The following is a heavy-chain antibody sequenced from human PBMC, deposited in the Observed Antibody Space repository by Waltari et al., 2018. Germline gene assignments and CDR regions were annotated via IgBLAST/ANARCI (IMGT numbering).Heavy chain of an antibody. J-gene: IGHJ4*02. V-gene: IGHV3-74*01. CDR2: INGTSLTT. CDR3: ALLRVVSVFDPFDN. Sequence: EVQLVESGGGLVQPGGSLSLSCAPSGFTFSLYWLHWVRQVPGKGLVWVSRINGTSLTTNYADSVKGRFTISRDNAKNTLYLQMNSLTPEDTGVYYCALLRVVSVFDPFDNWGQGTLVTVSS. D-gene: IGHD2-15*01. CDR1: GFTFSLYW.